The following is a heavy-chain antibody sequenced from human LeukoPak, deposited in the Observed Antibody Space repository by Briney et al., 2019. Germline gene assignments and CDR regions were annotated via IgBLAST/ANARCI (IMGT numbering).Heavy chain of an antibody. CDR3: ARGLNSGPNY. Sequence: SVKVSCKASGYTFTSYDINWVRQATGQGLEWMGWINPNSGNTGYAQKFQGRVTMTRNTSITTSYMELSSLRSEDTAVYYCARGLNSGPNYWGQGTLVTVSS. V-gene: IGHV1-8*01. J-gene: IGHJ4*02. CDR1: GYTFTSYD. D-gene: IGHD6-25*01. CDR2: INPNSGNT.